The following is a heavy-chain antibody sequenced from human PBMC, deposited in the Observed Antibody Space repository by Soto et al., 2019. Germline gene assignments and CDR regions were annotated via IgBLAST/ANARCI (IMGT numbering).Heavy chain of an antibody. Sequence: GGSLRLSCAASGFTFSSYSMNWVRQAPGKGLEWVSYISSSSSTIYYADSVKGRFTISRDNAKNSLYLQMNSLRDEDTAVYYCARGDFWSGLNYYYGMDVWGQGTTVTVSS. CDR2: ISSSSSTI. D-gene: IGHD3-3*01. CDR3: ARGDFWSGLNYYYGMDV. CDR1: GFTFSSYS. J-gene: IGHJ6*02. V-gene: IGHV3-48*02.